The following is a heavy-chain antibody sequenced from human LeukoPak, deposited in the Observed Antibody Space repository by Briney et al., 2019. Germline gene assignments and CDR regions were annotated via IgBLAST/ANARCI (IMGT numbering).Heavy chain of an antibody. Sequence: EASVKVSCKASGYSFTSYGISWVRQAPGQGLEWMGWISASSGHTNYAQKFQGRVSMTTDTSTSTAYMELRSLRSDDTAVYYCARSYGERPKLDYWGQGTLVTVSS. CDR2: ISASSGHT. D-gene: IGHD4-17*01. J-gene: IGHJ4*02. V-gene: IGHV1-18*01. CDR3: ARSYGERPKLDY. CDR1: GYSFTSYG.